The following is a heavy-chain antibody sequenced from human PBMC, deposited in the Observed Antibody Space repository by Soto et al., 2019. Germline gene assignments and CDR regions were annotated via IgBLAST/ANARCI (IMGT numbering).Heavy chain of an antibody. V-gene: IGHV4-30-4*01. D-gene: IGHD2-15*01. CDR1: GGSISSGDYY. CDR3: ARGYCSSGSCLNWFDP. J-gene: IGHJ5*02. CDR2: IYYSGST. Sequence: PSETLSLTCTVSGGSISSGDYYWSWIRQPPGKGLEWIGYIYYSGSTYYNPSLKSRVTISVDTSKNQFSLKLSSVTAADTAVYYCARGYCSSGSCLNWFDPWGQGTLVTVSS.